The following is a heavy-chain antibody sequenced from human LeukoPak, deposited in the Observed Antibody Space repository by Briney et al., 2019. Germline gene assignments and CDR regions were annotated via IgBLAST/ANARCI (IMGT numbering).Heavy chain of an antibody. CDR3: ARKLTGRNYYFDY. V-gene: IGHV3-33*01. CDR1: GFTFSSYG. J-gene: IGHJ4*02. D-gene: IGHD1-20*01. Sequence: GGSLRLSCAASGFTFSSYGMHWVRQAPVKGLEWVAVIWYDGSNKYYADSVKGRFTISRDNSKNTLYLQMNSLRAEDTAVYYCARKLTGRNYYFDYWGQGTLVTVSS. CDR2: IWYDGSNK.